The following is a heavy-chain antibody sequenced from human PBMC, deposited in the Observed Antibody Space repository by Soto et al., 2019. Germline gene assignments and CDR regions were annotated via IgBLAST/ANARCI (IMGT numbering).Heavy chain of an antibody. CDR3: ARERERGYSYGYGDY. CDR1: GGTFSSYT. J-gene: IGHJ4*02. V-gene: IGHV1-69*08. D-gene: IGHD5-18*01. CDR2: IIPILGIA. Sequence: QVQLVQSGAEVKKPGSSVKVSCKASGGTFSSYTISWVRQAPGQGLEWMGRIIPILGIANYAQKFQGRVTITADKSTSTAYMELSSLRSEDTAVYYCARERERGYSYGYGDYWGQGTLVTVSS.